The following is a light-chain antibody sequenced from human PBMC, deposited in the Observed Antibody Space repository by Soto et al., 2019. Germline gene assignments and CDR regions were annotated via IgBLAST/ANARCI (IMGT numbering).Light chain of an antibody. J-gene: IGKJ2*01. Sequence: DIQMTQSPSTLSASVGDRVTITCRASQSISSWLAWYQQKPGKAPKLLIYDAFNLESGVPSRFSGSGSGTDFTLTISSLQPDDFATFYCQQYSGSSPYTFGQGTKREIK. V-gene: IGKV1-5*01. CDR2: DAF. CDR3: QQYSGSSPYT. CDR1: QSISSW.